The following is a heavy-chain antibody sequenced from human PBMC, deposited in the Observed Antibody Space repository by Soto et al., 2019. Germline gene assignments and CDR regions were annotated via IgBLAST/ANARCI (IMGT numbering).Heavy chain of an antibody. V-gene: IGHV1-69*12. J-gene: IGHJ5*02. CDR3: ARGSVPTAPGVPGGWFGP. Sequence: QVQLVQSGAEVKKPGSSVKVSCKASGGTFSSYAISWVRQAPGQGLEWMGGIIPIFGTANYAQKFQGRVTIIAADSVVTGDIGLRSRGSEETAVYYCARGSVPTAPGVPGGWFGPWGQGTLVTVSS. D-gene: IGHD3-10*01. CDR1: GGTFSSYA. CDR2: IIPIFGTA.